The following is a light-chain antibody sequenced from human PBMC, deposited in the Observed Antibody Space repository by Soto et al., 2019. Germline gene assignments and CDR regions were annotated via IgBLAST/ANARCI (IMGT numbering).Light chain of an antibody. CDR3: QQYYNYPFT. Sequence: AIRMTQSPSSFSASTGDRVTITCRASQGISSYLAWYQQKPGKAPKLLIYAASTLHSGVPSRFSGSGSGTDFTLTISCLQSEDFATYYCQQYYNYPFTFAPGTKVDIK. CDR2: AAS. CDR1: QGISSY. V-gene: IGKV1-8*01. J-gene: IGKJ3*01.